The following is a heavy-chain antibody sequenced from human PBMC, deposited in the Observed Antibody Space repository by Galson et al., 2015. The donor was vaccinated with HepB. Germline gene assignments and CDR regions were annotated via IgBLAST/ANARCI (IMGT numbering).Heavy chain of an antibody. D-gene: IGHD3-3*01. CDR1: GGSFSTYH. Sequence: TLSLTCTVSGGSFSTYHWTWIRQPPGKGLEWIGEITQSGSTHSNPSLKSRVTISVDTSKNQFSLKVRSVTAADTAVYYCARGKGRQVLLDYHYYGMDVWGQGTTVSVSS. CDR3: ARGKGRQVLLDYHYYGMDV. J-gene: IGHJ6*01. V-gene: IGHV4-34*01. CDR2: ITQSGST.